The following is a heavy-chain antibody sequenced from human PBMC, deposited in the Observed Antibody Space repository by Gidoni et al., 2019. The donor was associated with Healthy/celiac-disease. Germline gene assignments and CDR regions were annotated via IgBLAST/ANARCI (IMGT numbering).Heavy chain of an antibody. J-gene: IGHJ4*02. CDR1: GFTFDDYA. V-gene: IGHV3-9*01. Sequence: EVLLVQSGGGLVQPRWSLRLSCASSGFTFDDYAMHWVRQAPGKGLEWVSGISGNSGSIGYADAVKGRFTISRDNAKNSLYLQMNSLRAEDTALYYCANFQKAAGGYWGQGTLVTVSS. D-gene: IGHD2-15*01. CDR3: ANFQKAAGGY. CDR2: ISGNSGSI.